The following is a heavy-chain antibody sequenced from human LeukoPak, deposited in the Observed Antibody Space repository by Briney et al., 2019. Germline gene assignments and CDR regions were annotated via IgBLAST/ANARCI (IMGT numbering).Heavy chain of an antibody. CDR2: IYYIGFTSYT. Sequence: SQTLSLTCTVSGASISTYYWSWIRQPPAKGLEWIGYIYYIGFTSYTNYNPSLKSRVTMSVDTSKNQFSLKLSSLTAADTAVYYCARGARSFDYWGQGTLVTVSS. J-gene: IGHJ4*02. CDR3: ARGARSFDY. CDR1: GASISTYY. V-gene: IGHV4-59*08.